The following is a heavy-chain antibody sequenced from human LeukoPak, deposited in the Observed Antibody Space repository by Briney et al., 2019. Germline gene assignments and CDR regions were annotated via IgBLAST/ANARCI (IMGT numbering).Heavy chain of an antibody. CDR1: GFNSEDHA. J-gene: IGHJ6*02. CDR3: VKDMNPGGADV. CDR2: IYWSSSGT. V-gene: IGHV3-9*02. Sequence: GGSLRLPCVVSGFNSEDHAMHWVRQAPGKGLERVSGIYWSSSGTGYADSVKGRFTVSRDSAKNSLYLQMNSLRPEDTALYYCVKDMNPGGADVWGQGTAVTVSS. D-gene: IGHD3-10*01.